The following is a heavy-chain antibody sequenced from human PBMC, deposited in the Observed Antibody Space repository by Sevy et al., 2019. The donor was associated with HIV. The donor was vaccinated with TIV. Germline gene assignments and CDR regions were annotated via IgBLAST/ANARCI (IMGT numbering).Heavy chain of an antibody. CDR2: ISYDGNK. J-gene: IGHJ4*02. CDR1: GFNFNTYG. CDR3: ARAGRLRLGELSSGPDY. Sequence: GGSLRLSCTASGFNFNTYGMHWVHQAPGKGLEWLAIISYDGNKYYADSVEGRFTISRDNSRNTLYLEMNSLKSEDTAVFHYARAGRLRLGELSSGPDYWGPGTLVTVSS. V-gene: IGHV3-30*03. D-gene: IGHD3-16*02.